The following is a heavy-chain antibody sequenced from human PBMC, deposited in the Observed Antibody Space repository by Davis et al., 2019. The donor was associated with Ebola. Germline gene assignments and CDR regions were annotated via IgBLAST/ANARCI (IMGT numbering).Heavy chain of an antibody. CDR2: IQNSGSP. CDR3: ARGDYAGSSFDY. V-gene: IGHV4-4*09. Sequence: SETLSLTCSVSGGSISTYYWNWIRQPPGKGLEWVGCIQNSGSPIYNPSLKSRVTLSVDRSTNQFSLKLTSMTAADTAVYYCARGDYAGSSFDYWGQGTLVTVSS. J-gene: IGHJ4*02. D-gene: IGHD4-17*01. CDR1: GGSISTYY.